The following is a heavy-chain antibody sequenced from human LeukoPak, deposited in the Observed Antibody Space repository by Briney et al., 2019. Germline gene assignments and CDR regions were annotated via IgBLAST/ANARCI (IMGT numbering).Heavy chain of an antibody. J-gene: IGHJ5*02. D-gene: IGHD6-13*01. V-gene: IGHV4-39*07. CDR2: IYFPGTT. CDR1: GGSVSNSSYY. CDR3: ARDSSSWSSYGWFDP. Sequence: SETLSLSCTVSGGSVSNSSYYWGWIRQPPGKGLEWIGSIYFPGTTYYNPSLKSRVTISIDTAKNQFSLKLSSVTAADTAVYYCARDSSSWSSYGWFDPWGQGTLVTVSS.